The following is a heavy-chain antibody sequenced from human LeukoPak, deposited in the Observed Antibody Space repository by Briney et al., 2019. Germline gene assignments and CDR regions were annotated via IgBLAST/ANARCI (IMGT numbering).Heavy chain of an antibody. CDR1: GGSISSGSYY. V-gene: IGHV4-39*07. CDR3: ARIAKDVLRYFDWSPYYYGMDV. J-gene: IGHJ6*02. CDR2: IYYSGST. Sequence: PETLSLTCTVSGGSISSGSYYWGWIRQPPGKGLEWIGSIYYSGSTDYNPSLKSRVTVSVDRSKDQFSLKLSSVTAADTAVYYCARIAKDVLRYFDWSPYYYGMDVWGQGTTVTVSS. D-gene: IGHD3-9*01.